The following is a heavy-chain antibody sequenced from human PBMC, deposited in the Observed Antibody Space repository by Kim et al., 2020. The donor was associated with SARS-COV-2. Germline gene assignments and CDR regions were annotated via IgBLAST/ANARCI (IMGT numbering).Heavy chain of an antibody. CDR2: INPSGGST. CDR1: GYTFTSYY. CDR3: ARETSVVPAAIRWFDP. D-gene: IGHD2-2*01. J-gene: IGHJ5*02. V-gene: IGHV1-46*01. Sequence: ASVKVSCKASGYTFTSYYMHWVRQAPGQGLEWMGIINPSGGSTSYAQKFQGRVTMTRDTSTSTVYMELSSLRSEDTAVYYCARETSVVPAAIRWFDPWGQGTLVTVSS.